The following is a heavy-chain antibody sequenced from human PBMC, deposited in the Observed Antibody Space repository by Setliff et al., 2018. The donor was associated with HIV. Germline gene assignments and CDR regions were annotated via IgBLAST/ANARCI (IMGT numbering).Heavy chain of an antibody. J-gene: IGHJ6*02. CDR2: INPNSGGT. V-gene: IGHV1-2*02. Sequence: GASVKVSCKASGGTFSSYAISWVRQAPGQGLEWMGWINPNSGGTNYAQKFQGRVTMTRDTSISPAYMELSRLRSDDTAVYYCARTGYSSGWYYYYGMDVWGQGTTVTVSS. CDR1: GGTFSSYA. D-gene: IGHD6-19*01. CDR3: ARTGYSSGWYYYYGMDV.